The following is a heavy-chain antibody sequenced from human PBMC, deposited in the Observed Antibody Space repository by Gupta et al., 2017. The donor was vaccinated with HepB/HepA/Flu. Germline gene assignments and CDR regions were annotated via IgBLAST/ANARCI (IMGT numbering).Heavy chain of an antibody. CDR2: LKQDGSEN. CDR1: GFPFSSYW. J-gene: IGHJ2*01. CDR3: ARVGYDFWSGPYWYFDL. V-gene: IGHV3-7*01. D-gene: IGHD3-3*01. Sequence: EVQLVESGGGLVQPGGSLRLSCAASGFPFSSYWMSWVRQAPGEGLEWVANLKQDGSENYYVASVKGRFTISRDNAKKSLYLQMNSLRDEDTAVYYCARVGYDFWSGPYWYFDLWGRGTLVTVSS.